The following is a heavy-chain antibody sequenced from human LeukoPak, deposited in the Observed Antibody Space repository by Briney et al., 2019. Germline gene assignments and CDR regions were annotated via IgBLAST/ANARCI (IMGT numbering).Heavy chain of an antibody. CDR3: ARLIGSGVYYYMDV. CDR1: GGTFSSYA. V-gene: IGHV1-69*13. CDR2: IIPIFGTA. J-gene: IGHJ6*03. Sequence: ASVKVPCKASGGTFSSYAISWARKAPTQGLEWMGGIIPIFGTANDAQKFQGRVTITADESTSRAYMELSSLRSEDTAVYYCARLIGSGVYYYMDVWGKGTTVTVSS. D-gene: IGHD2-15*01.